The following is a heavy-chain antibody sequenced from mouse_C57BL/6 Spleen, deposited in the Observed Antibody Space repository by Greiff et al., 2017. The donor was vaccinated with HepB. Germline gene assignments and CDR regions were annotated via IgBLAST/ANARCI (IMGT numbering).Heavy chain of an antibody. J-gene: IGHJ3*01. CDR3: AGDSNAY. V-gene: IGHV1-82*01. CDR2: IYPGDGDT. D-gene: IGHD3-3*01. CDR1: GYAFSSSW. Sequence: QVQLQQSGPELVKPGASVKISCKASGYAFSSSWMNWVKQRPGKGLEWIGRIYPGDGDTNYNGKFKGKATLTADKSSSTAYRQLSSLTSEDSAVSVGAGDSNAYWGQGTLVTVSA.